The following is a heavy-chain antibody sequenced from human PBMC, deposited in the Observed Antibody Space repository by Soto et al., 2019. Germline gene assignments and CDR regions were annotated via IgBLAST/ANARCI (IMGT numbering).Heavy chain of an antibody. Sequence: QVQLRESGPGLVMPSQTLSLTCTVSGDSIGSGNKYWSWIRQAPGKGLEWIGYIFSSGTTYYNPYIKSRLTMSLDTSQNQFSLKLNSVTAADTAVYFCARVPSPFDFYYAMDVWGQGTTVTVSS. D-gene: IGHD3-16*01. V-gene: IGHV4-30-4*01. CDR2: IFSSGTT. CDR3: ARVPSPFDFYYAMDV. J-gene: IGHJ6*02. CDR1: GDSIGSGNKY.